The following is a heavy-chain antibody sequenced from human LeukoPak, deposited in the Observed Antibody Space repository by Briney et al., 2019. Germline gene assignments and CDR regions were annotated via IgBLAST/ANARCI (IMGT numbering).Heavy chain of an antibody. J-gene: IGHJ4*02. D-gene: IGHD2-2*01. Sequence: GGSLRLSCAASGFTFSSYAMHWVRQAPGKGLEYVSAISSNGGSTYYADSVKGRFTISRDNSKNTVHLQMRSLRAEDTVVYYCAKDRGTWGYQGFLDYWGQGTLVAVSS. CDR3: AKDRGTWGYQGFLDY. CDR1: GFTFSSYA. CDR2: ISSNGGST. V-gene: IGHV3-64D*09.